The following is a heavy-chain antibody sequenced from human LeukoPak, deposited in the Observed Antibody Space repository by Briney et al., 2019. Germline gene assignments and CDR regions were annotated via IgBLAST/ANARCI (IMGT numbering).Heavy chain of an antibody. CDR2: ISGSSSSSNGGAK. Sequence: GGSLRLSCTASGFTFSTYSMNWVRQAPGRGLEWVSYISGSSSSSNGGAKQYADSVKGRFTISRDNDKNSLYLQMNSLRDEDTAVYYCARDPTSLWFGESSYYYYGMDVWGQGTTVTVSS. J-gene: IGHJ6*02. CDR3: ARDPTSLWFGESSYYYYGMDV. D-gene: IGHD3-10*01. V-gene: IGHV3-48*02. CDR1: GFTFSTYS.